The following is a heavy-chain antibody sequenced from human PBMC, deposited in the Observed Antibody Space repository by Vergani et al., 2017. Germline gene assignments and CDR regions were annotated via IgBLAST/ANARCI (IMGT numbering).Heavy chain of an antibody. Sequence: QVQLQESGPGLVKPSETLSLTCTVSGGSISSYYWSWIRQPPGKGLEWIGYIYYSGSTNYNPSLKSRVTISVDTSKNQFSLKLSSVTAADTAVYYCARDGYSYGPGGMDGWGQGTTVTVSS. CDR2: IYYSGST. D-gene: IGHD5-18*01. CDR3: ARDGYSYGPGGMDG. V-gene: IGHV4-59*01. CDR1: GGSISSYY. J-gene: IGHJ6*02.